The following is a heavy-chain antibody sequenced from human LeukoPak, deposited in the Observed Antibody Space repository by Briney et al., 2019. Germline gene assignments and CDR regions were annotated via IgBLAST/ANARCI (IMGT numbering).Heavy chain of an antibody. J-gene: IGHJ4*02. CDR2: IKQDGSEK. D-gene: IGHD3-22*01. Sequence: GGSLRLSCAASGFTFSSYWMSWVRRAPGKGLEWVANIKQDGSEKYYVDTVKGRFTISRDNAKNSLYLQMNGLRAEDTAVYYCARGDSSCYYFDYWGQGTLVTVSS. V-gene: IGHV3-7*01. CDR3: ARGDSSCYYFDY. CDR1: GFTFSSYW.